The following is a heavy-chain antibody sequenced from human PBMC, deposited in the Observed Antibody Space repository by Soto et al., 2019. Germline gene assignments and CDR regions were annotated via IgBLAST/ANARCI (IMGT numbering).Heavy chain of an antibody. Sequence: GGSLRLSCAASGFTFSNAWMNWVRQAPGKVLEWVGRIKSKTDGGTTDYAAPVKGRFTISRDDSKNTLYLQMNSLKTEDTAVYYCTTGGNYYDSSGTGYYGMDVWGQGTTVTVSS. V-gene: IGHV3-15*07. J-gene: IGHJ6*02. CDR1: GFTFSNAW. D-gene: IGHD3-22*01. CDR2: IKSKTDGGTT. CDR3: TTGGNYYDSSGTGYYGMDV.